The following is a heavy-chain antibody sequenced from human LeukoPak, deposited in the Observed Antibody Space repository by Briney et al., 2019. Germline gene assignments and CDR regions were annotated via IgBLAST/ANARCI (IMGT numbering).Heavy chain of an antibody. CDR3: ARGAPNLWFGELLNWFDP. V-gene: IGHV4-61*02. J-gene: IGHJ5*02. CDR1: GGSISSDNY. Sequence: SETLSLTCTVSGGSISSDNYWSWIRQPAGQGLEWIGRILTSGTTNYNPSLKSRVTISVDTSKNQFSLKLSSVTAADTAVYYCARGAPNLWFGELLNWFDPWGQGTLVTVSS. CDR2: ILTSGTT. D-gene: IGHD3-10*01.